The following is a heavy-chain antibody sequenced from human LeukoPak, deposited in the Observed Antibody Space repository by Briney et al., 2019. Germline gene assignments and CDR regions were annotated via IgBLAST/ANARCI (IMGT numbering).Heavy chain of an antibody. CDR2: INHSGST. J-gene: IGHJ3*02. CDR3: ARGPDSYYDFWSGYSAFDI. V-gene: IGHV4-34*01. Sequence: SETLSLTCAVYGGSFSGYYWSWIRQPPGKGLEWIGEINHSGSTNYNPSLKSRVTISVDTSKNQFSLKLSSVTAADTAVYYCARGPDSYYDFWSGYSAFDIWGQGTMVTVSS. D-gene: IGHD3-3*01. CDR1: GGSFSGYY.